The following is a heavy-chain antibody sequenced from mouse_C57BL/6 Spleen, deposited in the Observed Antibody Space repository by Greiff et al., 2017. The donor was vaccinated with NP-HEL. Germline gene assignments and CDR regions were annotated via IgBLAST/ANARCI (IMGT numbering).Heavy chain of an antibody. V-gene: IGHV1-18*01. D-gene: IGHD2-4*01. J-gene: IGHJ4*01. CDR1: GYTFTDYN. CDR3: ARGDYDYDTGYAMDY. Sequence: EVQLQQSGPELVKPGASVKIPCKASGYTFTDYNMDWVKQSHGKSLEWIGDLNPNNGGTIYTQKFKGKATLTVDKSSSTAYMELRSLTSEDTAVYYCARGDYDYDTGYAMDYWGQGTSVTVSS. CDR2: LNPNNGGT.